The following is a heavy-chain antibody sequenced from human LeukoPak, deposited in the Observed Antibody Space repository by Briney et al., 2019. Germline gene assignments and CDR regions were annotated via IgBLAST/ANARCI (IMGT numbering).Heavy chain of an antibody. Sequence: PGGPLRLSCAASGFTVSSNYMSWVRQAPGKGLEWVSVIYSGGSTYYADSVKGRFTISRDNSKNTLYLQMNSLRAEDTAVYYCVTAMVGDAFDIWGQGTMVTVSS. CDR3: VTAMVGDAFDI. CDR1: GFTVSSNY. D-gene: IGHD5-18*01. CDR2: IYSGGST. V-gene: IGHV3-66*02. J-gene: IGHJ3*02.